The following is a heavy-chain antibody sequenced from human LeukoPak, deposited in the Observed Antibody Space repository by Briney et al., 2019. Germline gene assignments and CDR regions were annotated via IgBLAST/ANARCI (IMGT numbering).Heavy chain of an antibody. D-gene: IGHD6-13*01. Sequence: SETLSLTCTVSGGSISSYYWSWIRQPPGKGLEWIGYIYYSGSTNYNPSLKSRVTISVDTSKNQFSLKLSSVTAADTAVYYCAGGTAAAGRFGAFDIWGQGTMVTVSS. V-gene: IGHV4-59*01. CDR3: AGGTAAAGRFGAFDI. J-gene: IGHJ3*02. CDR1: GGSISSYY. CDR2: IYYSGST.